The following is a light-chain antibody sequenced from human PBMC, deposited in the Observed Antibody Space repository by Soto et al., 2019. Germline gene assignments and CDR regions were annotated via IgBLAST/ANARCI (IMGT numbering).Light chain of an antibody. V-gene: IGKV3-11*01. CDR1: QGLSSY. CDR3: QQRSSWPLT. J-gene: IGKJ4*01. Sequence: TVLTQSPATLSLSPGERATLSCRASQGLSSYLAWYQQKPGQAPRLLIYDASNRATGIPARFSGSGSGTDFTLIINSLEPEDFAVYYCQQRSSWPLTFGGGTKVDIK. CDR2: DAS.